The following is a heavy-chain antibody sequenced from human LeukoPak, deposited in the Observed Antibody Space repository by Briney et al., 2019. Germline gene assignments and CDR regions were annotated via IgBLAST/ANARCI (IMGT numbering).Heavy chain of an antibody. J-gene: IGHJ4*02. CDR3: ARGSLLRFLEWLLMGY. D-gene: IGHD3-3*01. CDR2: ISSSSSTI. Sequence: PGGSLRLSCAASGFTFSSYSMNWVRQAPGKGLEWVSYISSSSSTIYYADSVKGRFTISRDNAKNSLYLQMNSLRAEDTAVYYCARGSLLRFLEWLLMGYWGQGTLATVSS. V-gene: IGHV3-48*01. CDR1: GFTFSSYS.